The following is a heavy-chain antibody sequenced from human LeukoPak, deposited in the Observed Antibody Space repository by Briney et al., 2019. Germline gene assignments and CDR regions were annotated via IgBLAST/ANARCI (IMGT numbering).Heavy chain of an antibody. CDR3: ARAGEVGYYYDSSGYYRDY. V-gene: IGHV3-21*01. Sequence: PGGSLRLSCAASGFTFSSYSMNWVRQAPGKGLEWVSSISSSSSYIYYADSVKGRFTISRDNAKNSLYLQMNSLRAEDTAVYYCARAGEVGYYYDSSGYYRDYWGQGTLVTVSS. CDR1: GFTFSSYS. D-gene: IGHD3-22*01. J-gene: IGHJ4*02. CDR2: ISSSSSYI.